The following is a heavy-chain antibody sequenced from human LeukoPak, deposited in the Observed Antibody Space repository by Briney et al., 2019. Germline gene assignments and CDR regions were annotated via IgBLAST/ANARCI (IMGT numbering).Heavy chain of an antibody. J-gene: IGHJ4*02. V-gene: IGHV1-2*02. CDR1: GYTFTGYY. D-gene: IGHD6-13*01. CDR3: ARDKSSSWYGGVDH. Sequence: APVKVSCKASGYTFTGYYIHWVRQAPGQGLEWMGWIDPNSGGTDYAQKFQGRVTVTRDTSISTAYMELSRLRSDDTAVYYCARDKSSSWYGGVDHWGQGTLVTVSS. CDR2: IDPNSGGT.